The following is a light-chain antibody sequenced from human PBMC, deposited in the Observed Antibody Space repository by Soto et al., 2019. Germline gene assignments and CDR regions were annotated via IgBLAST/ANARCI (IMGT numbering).Light chain of an antibody. CDR1: SSNIGGNY. CDR3: AAWDDTLSGLV. V-gene: IGLV1-47*01. Sequence: QLVLTQPPSASGTPGQTVTISCSGRSSNIGGNYVYWYQQLPGTAPRLVLYRADQRPSGVPDRFSGSKSGTSASLAISGLRSEDEADYFCAAWDDTLSGLVFGGGTKLTVL. CDR2: RAD. J-gene: IGLJ2*01.